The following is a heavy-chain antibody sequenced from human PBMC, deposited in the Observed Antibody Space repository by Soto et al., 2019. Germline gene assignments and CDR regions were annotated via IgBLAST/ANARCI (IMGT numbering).Heavy chain of an antibody. CDR3: AKDLASEDAFDI. CDR1: GFTFSSYG. V-gene: IGHV3-30*18. CDR2: ILYDGSNK. J-gene: IGHJ3*02. Sequence: QVQLVESGGGVVQPGRSLRLSCAASGFTFSSYGMHWVRQAPGKGLEWVAVILYDGSNKYYADSVKGRFTISRDNSRNTLYLQMNSMRAEDTAVYYCAKDLASEDAFDIWGQGTMVTVSS.